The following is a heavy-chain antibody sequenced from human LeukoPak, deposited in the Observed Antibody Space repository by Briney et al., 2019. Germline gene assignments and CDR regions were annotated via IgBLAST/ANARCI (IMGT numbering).Heavy chain of an antibody. Sequence: GESLKISCKASGYTFTSYWIGWVRQMPGKGLEWMGIIYPGDSDTRYSPSFQGQVTISADKSISTAYLQWSSLKASDTAMYYCARLLRFGGYYYYYMDVWGKGTTVTVSS. CDR1: GYTFTSYW. D-gene: IGHD3-16*01. J-gene: IGHJ6*03. CDR3: ARLLRFGGYYYYYMDV. CDR2: IYPGDSDT. V-gene: IGHV5-51*01.